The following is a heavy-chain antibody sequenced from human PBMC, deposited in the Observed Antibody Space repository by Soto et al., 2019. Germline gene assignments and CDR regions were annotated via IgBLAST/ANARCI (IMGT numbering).Heavy chain of an antibody. CDR1: GFTFSDYY. D-gene: IGHD2-8*02. Sequence: QVQLVEPGGGLVKPGGYLRLSCAASGFTFSDYYLSWIRQAPGKGLEWVSYISSSSSYTNYADSVKGRFTISRDNAKNSLYLQMNSLRAEDTAVYYSARDQGPTGVDYWGQGTLVTVSS. V-gene: IGHV3-11*06. CDR3: ARDQGPTGVDY. CDR2: ISSSSSYT. J-gene: IGHJ4*02.